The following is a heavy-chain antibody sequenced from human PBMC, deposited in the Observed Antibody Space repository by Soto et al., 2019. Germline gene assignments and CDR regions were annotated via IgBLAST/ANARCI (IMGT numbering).Heavy chain of an antibody. D-gene: IGHD2-15*01. CDR2: ISMEKGDT. CDR3: ARCYCSVGSCFTCWHFDL. J-gene: IGHJ2*01. V-gene: IGHV1-18*01. CDR1: GYSFDTFG. Sequence: QVQVVQSGAEVKKPGASVKVACKASGYSFDTFGVSWVRQAPGQGLEWMGWISMEKGDTNSAQKFQDRVTMTTDTSTSTAYMELRSLTSDDTAVYYCARCYCSVGSCFTCWHFDLWGRGTLVTVSS.